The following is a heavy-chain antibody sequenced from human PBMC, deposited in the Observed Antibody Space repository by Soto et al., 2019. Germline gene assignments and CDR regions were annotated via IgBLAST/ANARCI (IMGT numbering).Heavy chain of an antibody. J-gene: IGHJ3*02. CDR1: GFTFSSYG. CDR3: ARESYTSGVRSQLVLSGNAFDI. Sequence: GGSLRLSCAASGFTFSSYGMHWVRQAPGKGLEWVAVIWYDGSNKYYADSVKGWVTMTRDTSISTAYMELSRLRSDDTAVYYCARESYTSGVRSQLVLSGNAFDIWGQGTMVTVSS. D-gene: IGHD6-13*01. CDR2: IWYDGSNK. V-gene: IGHV3-33*01.